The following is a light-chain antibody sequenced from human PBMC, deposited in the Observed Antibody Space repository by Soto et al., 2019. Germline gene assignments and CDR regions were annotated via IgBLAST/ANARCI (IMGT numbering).Light chain of an antibody. J-gene: IGLJ1*01. V-gene: IGLV2-14*03. CDR3: SSYGGSSSALSL. CDR2: DVS. CDR1: SSDVGGSKY. Sequence: QSVLTQPASVSGSPGQSITISCTGTSSDVGGSKYVSWYQQHPGQAPKLMIYDVSNRPSGISDRFSGSKSGYTASLTISGLQTEDEADYYCSSYGGSSSALSLFGTGTKLTVL.